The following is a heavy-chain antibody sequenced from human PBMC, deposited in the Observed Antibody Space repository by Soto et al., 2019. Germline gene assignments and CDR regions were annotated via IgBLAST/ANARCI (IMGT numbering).Heavy chain of an antibody. V-gene: IGHV4-59*01. D-gene: IGHD6-19*01. CDR3: AALLQGSSGWERWLDP. CDR1: NGSSSSVY. J-gene: IGHJ5*02. Sequence: TSSVANGSSSSVYWSRIRQPQGKGLEWIGYIHNSGSINYNPSLKSRLTISLDTSKNQISLKLRSVTAADTAVYYCAALLQGSSGWERWLDPWGQGPLVTVS. CDR2: IHNSGSI.